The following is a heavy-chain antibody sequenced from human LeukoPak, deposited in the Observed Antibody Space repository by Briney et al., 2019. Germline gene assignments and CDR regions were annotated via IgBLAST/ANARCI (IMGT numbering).Heavy chain of an antibody. Sequence: PSETLSLTCTVSGGSISSYYWSWIRQPPGKGLEWIGYIYYSGSTNYNPSLKSRVTISVDTSKNQFSLKLSSVTAADTAVYYCARGLRQHDAFDIWGQGTMVTVSS. D-gene: IGHD6-13*01. CDR3: ARGLRQHDAFDI. V-gene: IGHV4-59*08. CDR1: GGSISSYY. CDR2: IYYSGST. J-gene: IGHJ3*02.